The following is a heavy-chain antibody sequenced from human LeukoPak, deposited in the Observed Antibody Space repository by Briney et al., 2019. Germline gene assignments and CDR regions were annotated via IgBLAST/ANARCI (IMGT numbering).Heavy chain of an antibody. J-gene: IGHJ4*02. CDR3: ARAGTAVRLGMGFDS. V-gene: IGHV3-53*01. D-gene: IGHD6-19*01. CDR2: IYSGGST. CDR1: GFTVSSNY. Sequence: GGSLRLSCAASGFTVSSNYMSWVRQAPGKGLEWVSVIYSGGSTYYADSVKGRLTVSRDNAKNSLYLQMNSLRVEDTAIYYCARAGTAVRLGMGFDSWGQGTLVTVSS.